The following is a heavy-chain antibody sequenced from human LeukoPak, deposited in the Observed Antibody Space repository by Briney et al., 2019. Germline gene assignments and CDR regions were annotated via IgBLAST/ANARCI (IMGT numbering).Heavy chain of an antibody. V-gene: IGHV4-34*01. J-gene: IGHJ5*02. CDR3: ASWYRVNWFDP. D-gene: IGHD6-13*01. CDR1: GGSFSGYY. CDR2: INHSGST. Sequence: SETLSLTCAVYGGSFSGYYWSWIRQPPGKGLEWIREINHSGSTNYNPSLKSRVTISVDTSKNQFSLKLSSVTAADTAVYYCASWYRVNWFDPWGQGTLVTVSS.